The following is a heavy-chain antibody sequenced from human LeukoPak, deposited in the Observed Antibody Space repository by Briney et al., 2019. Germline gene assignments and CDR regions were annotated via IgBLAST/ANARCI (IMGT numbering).Heavy chain of an antibody. J-gene: IGHJ4*02. D-gene: IGHD3-22*01. CDR3: ARCGYYDSSRYALIDY. CDR1: GGSISSYY. V-gene: IGHV4-59*01. Sequence: PSETLSLTCTVSGGSISSYYWSWIRQPPGKGLEWIGYIYYSGSTNYNPSLKSRVTISVDTSKNQFSLKLSSVTAADTAVYYCARCGYYDSSRYALIDYWGQGTLVTVSS. CDR2: IYYSGST.